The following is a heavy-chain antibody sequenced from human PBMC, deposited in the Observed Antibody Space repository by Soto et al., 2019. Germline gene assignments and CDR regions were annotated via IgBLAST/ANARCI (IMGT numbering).Heavy chain of an antibody. J-gene: IGHJ4*02. CDR3: ARPGADYGADFDY. D-gene: IGHD4-17*01. CDR1: GYSFTSYW. CDR2: IYPGDSDT. Sequence: RGESLKISCKGSGYSFTSYWIGWVRQMPGKGLEWMGIIYPGDSDTRYSPSFQGQVTISADKSISTAYLQWSSLKASDTAMYYCARPGADYGADFDYWGQGTLVTVSS. V-gene: IGHV5-51*01.